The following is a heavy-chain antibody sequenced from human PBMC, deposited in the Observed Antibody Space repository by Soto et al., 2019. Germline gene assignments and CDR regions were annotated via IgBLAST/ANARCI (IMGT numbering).Heavy chain of an antibody. Sequence: QVQLVESGGGVVQPGRSLRLSCAASGLNFSIYAMHWVRQAPGKGLEWVAVISYDGRDRYYIDSVKGRFTISRDNSKDTLFLQMNSLRGADTAVYYCTASGLSTFDIWGQGTMVTVSS. V-gene: IGHV3-30*03. D-gene: IGHD3-10*01. CDR3: TASGLSTFDI. J-gene: IGHJ3*02. CDR2: ISYDGRDR. CDR1: GLNFSIYA.